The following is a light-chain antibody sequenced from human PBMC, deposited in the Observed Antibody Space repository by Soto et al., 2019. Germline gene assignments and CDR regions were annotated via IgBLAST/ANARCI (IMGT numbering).Light chain of an antibody. J-gene: IGKJ1*01. V-gene: IGKV1-39*01. CDR1: QTISSW. Sequence: DIPMTQSPSTLSGSVGDRVTIPCRASQTISSWLAWYQQKPGKAPKLLIYDASTLQSGVPSRFSGSGSGTDFTLTISSLQPEDFATYYCQQSYSTPWTFGQGTKVDIK. CDR3: QQSYSTPWT. CDR2: DAS.